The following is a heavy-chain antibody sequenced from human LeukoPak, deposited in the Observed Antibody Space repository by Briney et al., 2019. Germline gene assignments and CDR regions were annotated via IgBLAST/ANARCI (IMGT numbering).Heavy chain of an antibody. J-gene: IGHJ6*03. V-gene: IGHV4-39*07. CDR2: IYYSGST. CDR1: GGSISSSSYY. D-gene: IGHD6-19*01. Sequence: PSETLSLTCTVSGGSISSSSYYWGWIRQPPGKGLEWIGSIYYSGSTYYNPSLKSRVTISVDTSKNQFSLKLSSVTAADTAVYYCARVDSSGWYYYYYYYMDVWGKGTTVTVSS. CDR3: ARVDSSGWYYYYYYYMDV.